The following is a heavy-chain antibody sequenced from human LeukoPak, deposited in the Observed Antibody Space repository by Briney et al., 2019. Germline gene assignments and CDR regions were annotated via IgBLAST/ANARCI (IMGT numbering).Heavy chain of an antibody. J-gene: IGHJ3*02. V-gene: IGHV4-59*01. CDR1: GGSLSSYY. CDR2: IYYSGST. CDR3: ARDPGDAFDI. D-gene: IGHD3-10*01. Sequence: PSETLSLTSIVSGGSLSSYYWSWIRQPPGKGLEWIGYIYYSGSTNYNPALKSRGTISIDTPKLQFSLKLSSVTAADTAVYYCARDPGDAFDIWSQGTMVTVSS.